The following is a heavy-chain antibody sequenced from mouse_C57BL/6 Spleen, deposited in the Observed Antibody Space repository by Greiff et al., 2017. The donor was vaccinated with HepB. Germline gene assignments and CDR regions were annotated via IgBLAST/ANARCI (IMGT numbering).Heavy chain of an antibody. D-gene: IGHD2-4*01. V-gene: IGHV1-20*01. CDR1: GYSFTGYF. CDR3: AGGLRQGYWYFDV. Sequence: EVQLQQSGPELVKPGDSVKISCKASGYSFTGYFMNWVMQSHGKSLEWIGRINPYNGDTFYNQKFKGKATLTVDKSSSTAHMELRSLTSEDSAVYYCAGGLRQGYWYFDVWGTGTTVTVSS. J-gene: IGHJ1*03. CDR2: INPYNGDT.